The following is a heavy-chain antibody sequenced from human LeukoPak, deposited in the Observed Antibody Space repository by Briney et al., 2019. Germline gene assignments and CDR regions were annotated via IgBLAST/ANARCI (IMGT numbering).Heavy chain of an antibody. CDR3: ARSGYYDSSGYYYYYYGMDV. CDR1: GYTFTSYG. Sequence: ASVKVSCKASGYTFTSYGTSWVRQAPGQGLEWMGWISAYNGNTNYAQKLQGRVTMTTDTSTSTAYMELRSLRSDDTAVYYCARSGYYDSSGYYYYYYGMDVWGQGTTVTVSS. D-gene: IGHD3-22*01. CDR2: ISAYNGNT. V-gene: IGHV1-18*01. J-gene: IGHJ6*02.